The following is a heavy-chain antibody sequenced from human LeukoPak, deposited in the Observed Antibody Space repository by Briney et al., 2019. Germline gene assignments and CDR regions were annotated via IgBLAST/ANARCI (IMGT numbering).Heavy chain of an antibody. CDR2: IGAYNGNT. CDR1: GYTFTSYG. V-gene: IGHV1-18*01. J-gene: IGHJ6*03. D-gene: IGHD6-19*01. Sequence: ASVKVSCKASGYTFTSYGISWVRQAPGQGLEWMGWIGAYNGNTNYAQKLQGRVSMTTDTSTSTAYMELRSLRSDDTAVYYCARAGQYSSGWYRLEFYYYYMDVWGKGTTVTVSS. CDR3: ARAGQYSSGWYRLEFYYYYMDV.